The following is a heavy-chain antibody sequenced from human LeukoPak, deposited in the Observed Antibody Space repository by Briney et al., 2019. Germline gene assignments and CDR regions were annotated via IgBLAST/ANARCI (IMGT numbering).Heavy chain of an antibody. V-gene: IGHV1-46*01. CDR1: GYTFTGYY. Sequence: ASVKVSCKASGYTFTGYYVHWVRQAPGQGLEWMGIINPSGGSTSYAQKFQGRVTMTRDMSTSTVYMELSSLRSEDTAVYYCARLEATVTTGLDYWGQGTLVTVSS. J-gene: IGHJ4*02. D-gene: IGHD4-17*01. CDR3: ARLEATVTTGLDY. CDR2: INPSGGST.